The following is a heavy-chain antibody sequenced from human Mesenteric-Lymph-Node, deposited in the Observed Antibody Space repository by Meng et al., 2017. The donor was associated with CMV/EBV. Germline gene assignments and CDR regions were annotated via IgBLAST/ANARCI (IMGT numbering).Heavy chain of an antibody. V-gene: IGHV4-34*01. D-gene: IGHD3-9*01. CDR3: ARGSSYDILTGYFDY. CDR1: GGSVSGYY. Sequence: VPLHQWGSGLLKPSETLSATCAVDGGSVSGYYCNWIRQSPEKGLEWIGEINHSGSTTYNPSFTSRIIISVDTSTNQISLNMSSVTAADTAVYYCARGSSYDILTGYFDYWGQGALVTVSS. J-gene: IGHJ4*02. CDR2: INHSGST.